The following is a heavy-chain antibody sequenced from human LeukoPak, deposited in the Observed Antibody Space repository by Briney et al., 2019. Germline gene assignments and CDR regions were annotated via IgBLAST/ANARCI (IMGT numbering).Heavy chain of an antibody. CDR1: GFTFSSYG. D-gene: IGHD3-22*01. V-gene: IGHV3-30*03. CDR2: ISYDGSNK. Sequence: GRSLRLSCAASGFTFSSYGMHWVRQAPGKGLEWVAVISYDGSNKYYADSVKGRFTISRDNSKNTLYLQMNSLRAEDTAVYYCARSSGYISFDYWGQGTLVTVSS. J-gene: IGHJ4*02. CDR3: ARSSGYISFDY.